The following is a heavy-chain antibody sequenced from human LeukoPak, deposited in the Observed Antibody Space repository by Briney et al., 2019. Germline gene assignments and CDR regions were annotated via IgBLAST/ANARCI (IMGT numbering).Heavy chain of an antibody. Sequence: GGSLRLSCAASGFTFSSYAMHWVRQAPGKGLEWVAVISYDGSNKYYADSVKGRFTISRDNSKNTLYLQMNSLRAEDTAVYYCARDRHDLTYDYWGQGTLVTVSS. CDR1: GFTFSSYA. V-gene: IGHV3-30-3*01. CDR3: ARDRHDLTYDY. CDR2: ISYDGSNK. J-gene: IGHJ4*02. D-gene: IGHD3-3*01.